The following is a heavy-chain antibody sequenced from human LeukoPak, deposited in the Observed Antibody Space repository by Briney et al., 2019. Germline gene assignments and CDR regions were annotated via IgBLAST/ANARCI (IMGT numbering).Heavy chain of an antibody. CDR3: ARERIQLWLRYFDY. J-gene: IGHJ4*02. CDR1: GGSFSGYY. CDR2: TNHSGST. Sequence: SETLSLACAVYGGSFSGYYWSWIRQPPGKGLEWIGETNHSGSTNYNPSLKSRVTISVDTSKNQFSLKLSSVTAADTAVYYCARERIQLWLRYFDYWGQGTLVTVSS. D-gene: IGHD5-18*01. V-gene: IGHV4-34*01.